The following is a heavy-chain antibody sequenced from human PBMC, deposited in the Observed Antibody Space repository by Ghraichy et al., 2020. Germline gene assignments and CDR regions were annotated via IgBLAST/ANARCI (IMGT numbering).Heavy chain of an antibody. J-gene: IGHJ6*03. D-gene: IGHD3/OR15-3a*01. Sequence: SQTLALTCTVSGGSISSYYWSWIRQPPGKGLEWIGYIYYSGSTNYNPSLKSRVTISVDTSKNQFSLKLSSVTAADTAVYYCARGTDSIYYYYYMDVWGKGTTVTVSS. CDR3: ARGTDSIYYYYYMDV. V-gene: IGHV4-59*01. CDR2: IYYSGST. CDR1: GGSISSYY.